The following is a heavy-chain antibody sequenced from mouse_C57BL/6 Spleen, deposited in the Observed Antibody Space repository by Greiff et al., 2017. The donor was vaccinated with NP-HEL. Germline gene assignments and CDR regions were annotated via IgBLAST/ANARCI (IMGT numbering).Heavy chain of an antibody. CDR3: ARRYSNYEDAMDY. J-gene: IGHJ4*01. CDR2: IYPRDGST. V-gene: IGHV1-78*01. Sequence: VQRVESDAELVKPGASVKISCKVSGYTFTDHTIHWMKQRPEQGLEWIGYIYPRDGSTKYNEKFKGKATLTADKSSSTAYMQLNSLTSEDSAVYFCARRYSNYEDAMDYWGQGTSVTVSS. D-gene: IGHD2-5*01. CDR1: GYTFTDHT.